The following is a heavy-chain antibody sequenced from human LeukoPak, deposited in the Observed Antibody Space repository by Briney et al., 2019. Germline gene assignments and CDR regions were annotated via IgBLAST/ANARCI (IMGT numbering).Heavy chain of an antibody. CDR3: ARRYSDSQIDY. CDR1: GYSFTSYW. D-gene: IGHD4-11*01. CDR2: IDSSDSYT. J-gene: IGHJ4*02. Sequence: VESLMISCKGSGYSFTSYWISWVRQMPGKGLEWMGRIDSSDSYTNYSPSFQGHVTISADKSIGTAYMQWLSQHASDTAMYYCARRYSDSQIDYWGQGTLVTVSS. V-gene: IGHV5-10-1*01.